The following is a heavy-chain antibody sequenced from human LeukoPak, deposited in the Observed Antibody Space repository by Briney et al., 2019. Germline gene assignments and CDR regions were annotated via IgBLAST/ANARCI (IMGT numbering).Heavy chain of an antibody. CDR1: GGSISSYY. Sequence: SETLSLTCTVSGGSISSYYWSWIRQPTGKGLEWIGRIYTSGSTNYNPSLKSRVTISVDKSKNQFSLKLSSVTAADTAVYYCARDRYSSSWDWGQGTLVTVSS. CDR3: ARDRYSSSWD. J-gene: IGHJ4*02. V-gene: IGHV4-4*07. CDR2: IYTSGST. D-gene: IGHD6-13*01.